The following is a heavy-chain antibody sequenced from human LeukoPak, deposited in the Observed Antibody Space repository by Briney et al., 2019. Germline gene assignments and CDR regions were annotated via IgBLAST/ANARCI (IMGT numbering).Heavy chain of an antibody. CDR1: GFAFRSYG. CDR2: INQDGREQ. Sequence: GGSLRLSCAGSGFAFRSYGMHWVRQAPGKGLEWVANINQDGREQYYVDSVKGRFTISRDNAKNSLFLQMNSLRAEDTAAYFCARDIVPPGIAFDVWGQGTMVTVSS. J-gene: IGHJ3*01. D-gene: IGHD2-2*01. CDR3: ARDIVPPGIAFDV. V-gene: IGHV3-7*01.